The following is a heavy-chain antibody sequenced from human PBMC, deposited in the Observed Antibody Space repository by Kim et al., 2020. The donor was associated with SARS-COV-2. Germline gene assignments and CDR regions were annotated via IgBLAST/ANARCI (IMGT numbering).Heavy chain of an antibody. J-gene: IGHJ5*02. CDR3: ASFGTPVTTRGGWLDP. Sequence: SVKVSCKASGGTFSSYAISWVRQAPGQGLEWMGGIIPIFGTANYAQKFQGRVTITADESTSTAYMELSSLRSEDTAVYYCASFGTPVTTRGGWLDPWGQGTLVTVSS. CDR1: GGTFSSYA. CDR2: IIPIFGTA. V-gene: IGHV1-69*13. D-gene: IGHD4-17*01.